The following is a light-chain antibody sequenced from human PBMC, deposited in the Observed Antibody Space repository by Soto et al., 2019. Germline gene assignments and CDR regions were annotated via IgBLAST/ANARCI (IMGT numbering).Light chain of an antibody. Sequence: DIQMTQSPSTLSAFVGDRVTITCRASQSINNWLAWYQQKPGKAPNLLIYKASTLESGVPSRFSGSGSGTEFTLTISSLQPDDFATYYCHQYNTYLWTFGQGTKVEIK. CDR3: HQYNTYLWT. V-gene: IGKV1-5*03. J-gene: IGKJ1*01. CDR2: KAS. CDR1: QSINNW.